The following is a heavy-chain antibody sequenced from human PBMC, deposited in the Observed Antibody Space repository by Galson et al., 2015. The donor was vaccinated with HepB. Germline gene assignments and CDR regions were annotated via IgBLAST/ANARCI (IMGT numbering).Heavy chain of an antibody. Sequence: VKVSCKASGGALSSYAISWVRQAPGQGLEWMGGIIPTFGKVNYAQKFQGRAAITAGESTNTAYMELSSLRSEDTAVYYCARGGNSVYYYYGMDVWGKGATVTVSS. CDR2: IIPTFGKV. CDR1: GGALSSYA. CDR3: ARGGNSVYYYYGMDV. J-gene: IGHJ6*04. V-gene: IGHV1-69*01. D-gene: IGHD2/OR15-2a*01.